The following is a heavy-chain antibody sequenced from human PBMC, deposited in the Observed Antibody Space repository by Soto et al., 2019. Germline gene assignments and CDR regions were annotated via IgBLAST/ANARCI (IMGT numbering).Heavy chain of an antibody. Sequence: QVQLQESGPGLVKPSQTLSLTCTVSGASISSGDDYWSWIRQSPGKGLEWIGYVYFSGTTYSNPSVASRPMISVDTSKNRFSLRLNSVTAADTAVYYCAKSLIASRGSRFDPWGQGTLFTVSS. CDR2: VYFSGTT. D-gene: IGHD6-6*01. CDR3: AKSLIASRGSRFDP. J-gene: IGHJ5*02. CDR1: GASISSGDDY. V-gene: IGHV4-30-4*01.